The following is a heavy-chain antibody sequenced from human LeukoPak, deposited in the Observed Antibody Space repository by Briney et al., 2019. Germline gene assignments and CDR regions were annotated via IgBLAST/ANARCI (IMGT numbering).Heavy chain of an antibody. D-gene: IGHD1-20*01. Sequence: ASVKVSCKASGYTFTSYDINWVRQATGQGLEWMGWMNPNSGNTGYAQKFQGRVTMTRNTSISTAYMELSSLRSEDTAVYYCARTPPNDNWSPYYFDYWGQGTLVTVSS. CDR2: MNPNSGNT. CDR1: GYTFTSYD. V-gene: IGHV1-8*01. CDR3: ARTPPNDNWSPYYFDY. J-gene: IGHJ4*02.